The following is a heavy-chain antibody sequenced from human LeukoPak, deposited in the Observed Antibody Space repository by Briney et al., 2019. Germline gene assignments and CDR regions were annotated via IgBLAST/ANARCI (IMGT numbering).Heavy chain of an antibody. Sequence: SETLSLTCSVSGDSISSGIYYWSWIRQPAGKGLEWIGRIYTSESTNYNPSLKSRVTISVDTSKNQFSLKLSSVTAADTAIYYCARSRKDTANFDSWGQGALVTVSS. CDR1: GDSISSGIYY. J-gene: IGHJ4*02. D-gene: IGHD5-18*01. CDR3: ARSRKDTANFDS. CDR2: IYTSEST. V-gene: IGHV4-61*02.